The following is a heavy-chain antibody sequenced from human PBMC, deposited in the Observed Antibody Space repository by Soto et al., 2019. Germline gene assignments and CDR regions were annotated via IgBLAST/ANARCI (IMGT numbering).Heavy chain of an antibody. Sequence: GGSLRLSCAASGFTFSSYGMHWVRQAPGKGLEWVAVISYDGSNKYYADSVKGRFTISRDNSKNTLYLQMNSLRAEDTAVYYCAKDLIAVAGTLLHLLYYYYYGMDVWGQGTTVTVSS. V-gene: IGHV3-30*18. D-gene: IGHD6-19*01. CDR1: GFTFSSYG. CDR2: ISYDGSNK. CDR3: AKDLIAVAGTLLHLLYYYYYGMDV. J-gene: IGHJ6*02.